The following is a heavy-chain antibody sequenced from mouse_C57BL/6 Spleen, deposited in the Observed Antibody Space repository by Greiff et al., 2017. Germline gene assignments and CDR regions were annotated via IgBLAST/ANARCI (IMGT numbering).Heavy chain of an antibody. V-gene: IGHV1-54*01. CDR2: INPGSGGT. Sequence: VQLQQSGAELVRPGTSVKVSCKASGYAFTNYLIEWVKQRPGQGLEWIGVINPGSGGTKYNEKFKGKATLTADKSSSTAYMQLSSLTSEDSAVYFCAIYYDYEGWYFDVWGTGTTVTVSS. CDR1: GYAFTNYL. CDR3: AIYYDYEGWYFDV. D-gene: IGHD2-4*01. J-gene: IGHJ1*03.